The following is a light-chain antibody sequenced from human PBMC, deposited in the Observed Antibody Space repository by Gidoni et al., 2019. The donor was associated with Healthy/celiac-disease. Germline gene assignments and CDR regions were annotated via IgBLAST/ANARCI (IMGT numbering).Light chain of an antibody. CDR2: DAS. CDR1: QDISNY. J-gene: IGKJ4*01. V-gene: IGKV1-33*01. Sequence: IQMPPSPSSLSASVGDRVTITCQASQDISNYLNWYQQKPGKATKLLIYDASNLETVVPSRFSGSGSGKDFTFTISRLQPEDIATYYCQQYDNLPLTFGGGTKVEIK. CDR3: QQYDNLPLT.